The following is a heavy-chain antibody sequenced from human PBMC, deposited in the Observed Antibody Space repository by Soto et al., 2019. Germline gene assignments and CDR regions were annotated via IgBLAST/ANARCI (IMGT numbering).Heavy chain of an antibody. CDR1: GGSIRRGDYY. V-gene: IGHV4-30-4*01. D-gene: IGHD3-10*01. J-gene: IGHJ4*02. Sequence: QVQLQESGPGLVKPSQTLSLTCTVSGGSIRRGDYYWSWIRQPNGKGLAWIGYIYYSGYTFYNPSLKSRVTISVDTSKDLSALELGSVTAADTAVYYCARVAAEIGIAWGVIDYWGQGTLVTFPS. CDR2: IYYSGYT. CDR3: ARVAAEIGIAWGVIDY.